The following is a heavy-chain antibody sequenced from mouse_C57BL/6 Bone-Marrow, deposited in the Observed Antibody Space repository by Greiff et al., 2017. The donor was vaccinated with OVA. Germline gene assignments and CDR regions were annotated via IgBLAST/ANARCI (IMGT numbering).Heavy chain of an antibody. V-gene: IGHV1-52*01. CDR3: ARLGYYGSSYAMDY. D-gene: IGHD1-1*01. J-gene: IGHJ4*01. Sequence: VQLQQPGAELVRPGSSVKLSCKASGYTFTSYWMHWVKQRPIQGLEWIGNIDPSDSETHYNQKFKDKATLTVDKSSSTAYMQLSSLTSEDSAVYYCARLGYYGSSYAMDYWGQGTSVTVSS. CDR1: GYTFTSYW. CDR2: IDPSDSET.